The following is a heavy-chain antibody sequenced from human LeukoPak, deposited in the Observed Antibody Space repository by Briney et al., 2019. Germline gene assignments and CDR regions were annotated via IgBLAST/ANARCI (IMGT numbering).Heavy chain of an antibody. CDR2: IYYSGST. J-gene: IGHJ4*02. V-gene: IGHV4-59*12. D-gene: IGHD1-26*01. CDR1: GXSISSYY. Sequence: PSETLSLTCTVSGXSISSYYWSWIRQPPGKGREWIGYIYYSGSTNYNPSLKSRVTISVDTSKNQFSLKLSSVTAADTAVYYCARTTLYYFDYWGQGTLVTVSS. CDR3: ARTTLYYFDY.